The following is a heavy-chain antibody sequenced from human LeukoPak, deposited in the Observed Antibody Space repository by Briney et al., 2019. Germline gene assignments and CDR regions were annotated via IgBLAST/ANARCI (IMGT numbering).Heavy chain of an antibody. Sequence: SETLSLTCTVSGGSISSYYWSWIRQPAGKGLEWIGRIYTSGSTNYNPSLKSRVTMSVDTSKNQFSLKLSSVTAADTAVYYCARFSPGIAVAGTGEAFDIWGQGTMVTVSS. CDR1: GGSISSYY. CDR3: ARFSPGIAVAGTGEAFDI. CDR2: IYTSGST. V-gene: IGHV4-4*07. J-gene: IGHJ3*02. D-gene: IGHD6-19*01.